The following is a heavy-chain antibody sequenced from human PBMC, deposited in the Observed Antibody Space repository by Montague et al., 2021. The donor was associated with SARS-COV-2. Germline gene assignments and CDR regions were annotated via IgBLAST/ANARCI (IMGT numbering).Heavy chain of an antibody. CDR3: SRIAFAVIPH. CDR1: GDSVVEHRGR. D-gene: IGHD3-16*01. Sequence: CAISGDSVVEHRGRSEEHTYDLQSHFYFVCRPQLKTNRNYDYAASVAGRVTVKPDTSKNKVSLELRSVTPEDTAVYYCSRIAFAVIPHWGQGTLVTVSS. CDR2: PQLKTNRNY. V-gene: IGHV6-1*01. J-gene: IGHJ4*02.